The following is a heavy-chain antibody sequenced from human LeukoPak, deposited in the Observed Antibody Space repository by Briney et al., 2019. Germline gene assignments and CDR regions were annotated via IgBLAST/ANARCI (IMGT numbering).Heavy chain of an antibody. Sequence: ASVKVSCKASGYTFTSYYMHWVRQAPGQGLEWMGVINPSGGSTTYAQKCQGRVTMTRDTSTSTVYMELSSLRSEDTAVYYCGRLGGSGSYQIFDYWGQGTLVTVSS. CDR2: INPSGGST. CDR1: GYTFTSYY. V-gene: IGHV1-46*01. J-gene: IGHJ4*02. D-gene: IGHD1-26*01. CDR3: GRLGGSGSYQIFDY.